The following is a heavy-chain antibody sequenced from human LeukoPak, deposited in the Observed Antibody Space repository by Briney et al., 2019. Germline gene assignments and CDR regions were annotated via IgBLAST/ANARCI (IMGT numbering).Heavy chain of an antibody. Sequence: SETLSLTCTVSGGSISSSSYYWGWIRQPPGKGLEWIGSIYYSGSTYYNPSLKSRVTISVDTSKNQFSLKLSSVTAADTAVYYCARLVSTVTTSYYYYYGMDVWGQGTTVTVSS. V-gene: IGHV4-39*01. D-gene: IGHD4-17*01. CDR1: GGSISSSSYY. CDR2: IYYSGST. CDR3: ARLVSTVTTSYYYYYGMDV. J-gene: IGHJ6*02.